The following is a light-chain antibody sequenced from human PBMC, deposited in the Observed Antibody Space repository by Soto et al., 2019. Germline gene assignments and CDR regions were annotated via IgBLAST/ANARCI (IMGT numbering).Light chain of an antibody. CDR1: SGSIASNY. Sequence: NFMLTQPHSVSESPGKTVTISCTGSSGSIASNYVQWYQQRPGSAPTTVIYEDNQRPSGVPDRFSGSIDSSSNSASLTICGLQTEDEADYYCQSYDSSNEVFGGGTKLTVL. J-gene: IGLJ2*01. CDR3: QSYDSSNEV. CDR2: EDN. V-gene: IGLV6-57*02.